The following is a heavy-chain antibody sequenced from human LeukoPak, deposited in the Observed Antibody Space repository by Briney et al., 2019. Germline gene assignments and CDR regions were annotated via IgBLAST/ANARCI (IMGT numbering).Heavy chain of an antibody. V-gene: IGHV3-7*01. D-gene: IGHD2-2*02. CDR2: IKQDGSEK. J-gene: IGHJ6*03. CDR3: ARDNIVVVPAAIIHYYYYYMDV. CDR1: GFTFSSYW. Sequence: GGSLRLSCAASGFTFSSYWMSWVGQAPGKGLEWVANIKQDGSEKYYVDSVKGRFTISRDNAKNSLYLQMNSLRAEDTTVYYCARDNIVVVPAAIIHYYYYYMDVWAKGPRSPSP.